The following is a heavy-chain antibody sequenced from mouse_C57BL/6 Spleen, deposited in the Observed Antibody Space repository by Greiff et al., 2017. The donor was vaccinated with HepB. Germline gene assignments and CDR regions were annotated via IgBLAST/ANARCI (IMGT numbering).Heavy chain of an antibody. Sequence: VQLQQSGAELVKPGASVKLSCKASGYTFTSYWMHWVKQRPGQGLEWIGMIHPNSSSTNYNEKFKSKATLTVDKSSSTAYMQLSSLTSEDSAVYDCARHYYGSSFDYWGQGTTLTVSS. CDR1: GYTFTSYW. CDR3: ARHYYGSSFDY. CDR2: IHPNSSST. D-gene: IGHD1-1*01. J-gene: IGHJ2*01. V-gene: IGHV1-64*01.